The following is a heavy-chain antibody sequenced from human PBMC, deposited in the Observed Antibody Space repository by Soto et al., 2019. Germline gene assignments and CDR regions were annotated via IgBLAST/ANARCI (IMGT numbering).Heavy chain of an antibody. J-gene: IGHJ6*02. Sequence: PGGSLRLSCVGSGFSFSTYSLSWVRQAPGKGLEWLSAITSDGAHVYYGDSVKGRFTISRDNAKNSLYLQMNSLRSEDTAVYYCAKDQSSIFRSGSGMDVWGQGTTVTVSS. D-gene: IGHD3-3*01. CDR1: GFSFSTYS. CDR3: AKDQSSIFRSGSGMDV. CDR2: ITSDGAHV. V-gene: IGHV3-21*01.